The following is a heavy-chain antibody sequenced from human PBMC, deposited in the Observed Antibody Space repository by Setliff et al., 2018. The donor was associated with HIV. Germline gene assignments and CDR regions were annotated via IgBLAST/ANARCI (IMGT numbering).Heavy chain of an antibody. CDR3: ARSARDCSGGSCYLPFFYYYGMDV. CDR1: GYTFTSYG. D-gene: IGHD2-15*01. V-gene: IGHV1-18*01. J-gene: IGHJ6*02. CDR2: ISGYNGNT. Sequence: SVKVSCKASGYTFTSYGITWVRQAPGQGLEWMGWISGYNGNTDYAQNLQGRVTMTTDTSTSTAYMELRSLRSDDTAVYYCARSARDCSGGSCYLPFFYYYGMDVWGQGTTVTVSS.